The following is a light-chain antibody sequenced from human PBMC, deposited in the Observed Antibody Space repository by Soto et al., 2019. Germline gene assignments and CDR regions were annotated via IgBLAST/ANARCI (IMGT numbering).Light chain of an antibody. CDR1: GRDIGAYDY. CDR3: SSYTTSYFYF. Sequence: QSALTQPASVSGSPGQSITISCTGSGRDIGAYDYVSWYQQHPGKAPKLIIYGVKNRPSGVSNRFSASKSAFTASLTISGLQTEDEADYYCSSYTTSYFYFFGPGTKLTVL. J-gene: IGLJ1*01. CDR2: GVK. V-gene: IGLV2-14*01.